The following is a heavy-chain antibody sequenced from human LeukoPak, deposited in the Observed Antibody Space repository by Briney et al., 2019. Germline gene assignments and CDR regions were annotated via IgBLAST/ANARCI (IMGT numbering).Heavy chain of an antibody. CDR2: IYYSGST. Sequence: SQTLSLTCTVSGVSISSGSYYWSWIRQPPGKGLEGIGYIYYSGSTNYNPSLKSRVTISADTSKNQFSLKLSSVTAADTAVYYCARDGGYSYGYRDYYYMDVWGKGTTVTISS. CDR3: ARDGGYSYGYRDYYYMDV. D-gene: IGHD5-18*01. J-gene: IGHJ6*03. V-gene: IGHV4-61*01. CDR1: GVSISSGSYY.